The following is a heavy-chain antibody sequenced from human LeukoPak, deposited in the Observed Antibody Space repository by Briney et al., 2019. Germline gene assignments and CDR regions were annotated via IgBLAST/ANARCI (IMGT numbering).Heavy chain of an antibody. Sequence: GGSLRLSCAASGFTFSSYTMNWVRQAPGKGLEWVSSISSSSSYIYYADSVKGRFTISRDNAKNSLYLQMNSLRAKDTAVYYCARDRRTMTTCDYGGQGSLVTVSS. D-gene: IGHD4-17*01. V-gene: IGHV3-21*01. CDR1: GFTFSSYT. CDR2: ISSSSSYI. CDR3: ARDRRTMTTCDY. J-gene: IGHJ4*02.